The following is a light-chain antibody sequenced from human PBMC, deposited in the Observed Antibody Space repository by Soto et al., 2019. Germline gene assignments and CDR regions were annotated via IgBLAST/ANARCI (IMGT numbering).Light chain of an antibody. CDR3: AAWDDSLNGSV. J-gene: IGLJ1*01. Sequence: QSVLTQPPSASGTPGQRVTISCSGSSSNIGSYAVNWYQQLPGTAPKLLIYTNSLRPSGVPDRFSGSKSGTSASLAISGLQSEDEADYYCAAWDDSLNGSVFGPGTKVTVL. CDR2: TNS. V-gene: IGLV1-44*01. CDR1: SSNIGSYA.